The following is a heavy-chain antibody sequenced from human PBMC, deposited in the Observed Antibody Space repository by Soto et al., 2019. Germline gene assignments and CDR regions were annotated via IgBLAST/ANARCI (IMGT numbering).Heavy chain of an antibody. J-gene: IGHJ6*02. D-gene: IGHD5-18*01. V-gene: IGHV3-53*01. CDR2: IYSGGST. Sequence: GGSLRLSCAASGFTVSSNYMSWVRQAPGKGLEWVSVIYSGGSTYYADSVKGRFTISKDNSKNTLYLQMNSLRAEDTAVYYCARGYSYGYWDYYYGMDVWGQGTTVTVSS. CDR3: ARGYSYGYWDYYYGMDV. CDR1: GFTVSSNY.